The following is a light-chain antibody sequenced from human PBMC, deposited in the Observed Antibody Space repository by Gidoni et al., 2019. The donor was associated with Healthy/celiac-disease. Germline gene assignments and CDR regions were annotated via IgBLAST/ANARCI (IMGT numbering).Light chain of an antibody. CDR2: AAS. V-gene: IGKV1-39*01. Sequence: IQMTQSPSSLSASVRDRVTITCRASQSISSYLNWYQQKPGKAPKLLIYAASSLQSGVPSRFSGSGSGTDFTLTISSLQPEDFATYYCQQSYRTPMCSFGQGTKLEIK. J-gene: IGKJ2*04. CDR1: QSISSY. CDR3: QQSYRTPMCS.